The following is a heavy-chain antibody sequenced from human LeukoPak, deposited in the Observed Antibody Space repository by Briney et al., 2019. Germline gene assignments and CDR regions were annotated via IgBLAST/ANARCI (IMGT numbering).Heavy chain of an antibody. CDR3: ARESAVSGWYIY. J-gene: IGHJ4*02. CDR2: IYRGGDT. D-gene: IGHD6-19*01. Sequence: RGSLRLSCGGAAFTFSSYWMSWVRQPPAKGLWWVSTIYRGGDTYYADSVKGRFDNSSRNARNALYLQMNSLRSEDTAVYDCARESAVSGWYIYWGQGTLVTVSS. CDR1: AFTFSSYW. V-gene: IGHV3-53*04.